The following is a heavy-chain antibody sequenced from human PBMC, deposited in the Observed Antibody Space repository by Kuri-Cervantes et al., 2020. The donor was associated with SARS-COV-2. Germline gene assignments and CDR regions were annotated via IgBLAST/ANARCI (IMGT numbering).Heavy chain of an antibody. CDR2: ISYDGSNK. V-gene: IGHV3-30*03. D-gene: IGHD6-13*01. CDR1: GFTFSSYG. Sequence: GESLKISCAASGFTFSSYGMHWVRQAPGKGLEWVAVISYDGSNKYYADSVKGRFTISRDNSKNTLYLQMNSLSAEDTGVYYCTRDVAAGIDYWGQGTLVTVSS. J-gene: IGHJ4*02. CDR3: TRDVAAGIDY.